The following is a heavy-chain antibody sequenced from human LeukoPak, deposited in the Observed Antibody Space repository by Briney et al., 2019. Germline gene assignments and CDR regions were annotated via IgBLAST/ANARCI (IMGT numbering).Heavy chain of an antibody. D-gene: IGHD3-10*01. Sequence: ASVKVSCKASGYTFTGYYMHWVRQAPGQGLEWMGWINPNSGGTNYAQKFQGRVTMTRDTSISTAYMELSRLRSDDTAVYYCATSRGAHGSVSYYQFDYWGQGTLVTVSS. CDR3: ATSRGAHGSVSYYQFDY. CDR2: INPNSGGT. V-gene: IGHV1-2*02. J-gene: IGHJ4*02. CDR1: GYTFTGYY.